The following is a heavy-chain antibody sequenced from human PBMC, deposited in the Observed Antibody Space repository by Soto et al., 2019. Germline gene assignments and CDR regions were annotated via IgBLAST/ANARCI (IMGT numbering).Heavy chain of an antibody. V-gene: IGHV3-43*01. CDR3: AKDIRAGRYCSGGSCYHQPPDHTYYYYYGMDV. D-gene: IGHD2-15*01. J-gene: IGHJ6*02. Sequence: GGSLRLSCAASGFTFDDYTMHWVRQAPGKGLEWVSLISWDGGSTYYADSVKGRFTISRDNSKNSLYLQMNSLRTEDTALYYCAKDIRAGRYCSGGSCYHQPPDHTYYYYYGMDVWGQGTTVTVSS. CDR1: GFTFDDYT. CDR2: ISWDGGST.